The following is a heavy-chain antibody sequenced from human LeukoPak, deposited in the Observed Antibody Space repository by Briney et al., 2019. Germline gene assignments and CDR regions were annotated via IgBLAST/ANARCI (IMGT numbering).Heavy chain of an antibody. CDR3: ARAYSSGWYFDY. Sequence: SVKVSCKASGGTFSSYAISWVRQAPGQGLEWMGGIIPIFGTANYAQKFQGRVTITADESTSTAYMERSSLRSEDTAVYYCARAYSSGWYFDYWGQGTLVTVSS. J-gene: IGHJ4*02. CDR2: IIPIFGTA. D-gene: IGHD6-19*01. CDR1: GGTFSSYA. V-gene: IGHV1-69*13.